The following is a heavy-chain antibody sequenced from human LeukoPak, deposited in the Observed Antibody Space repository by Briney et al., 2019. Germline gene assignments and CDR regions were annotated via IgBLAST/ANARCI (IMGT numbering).Heavy chain of an antibody. Sequence: GGSLRLSCAASGFTVISNYMSWVRQAPGKGLEWVSSIYSGGSTYYADSVKGRFTISRDNSKNTLYFQMNSLRAEDTAVYYCARMGCSSTSCYIAFDIWGQGTMVTVSS. D-gene: IGHD2-2*02. CDR1: GFTVISNY. V-gene: IGHV3-53*01. CDR3: ARMGCSSTSCYIAFDI. CDR2: IYSGGST. J-gene: IGHJ3*02.